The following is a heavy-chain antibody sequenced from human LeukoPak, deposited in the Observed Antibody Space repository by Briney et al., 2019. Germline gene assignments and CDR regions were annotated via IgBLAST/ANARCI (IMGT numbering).Heavy chain of an antibody. CDR2: ISSSSSYT. J-gene: IGHJ4*02. Sequence: PGGSLRLSCAASGFTFSDYYMSWIRQAPGKGLEWVSYISSSSSYTNYADSVKGRFTISRDNAKNSLYLQVNSLRAEDTAVYYCARGVSSSWYYFDYWGQGTLVTVSS. D-gene: IGHD6-13*01. CDR3: ARGVSSSWYYFDY. CDR1: GFTFSDYY. V-gene: IGHV3-11*06.